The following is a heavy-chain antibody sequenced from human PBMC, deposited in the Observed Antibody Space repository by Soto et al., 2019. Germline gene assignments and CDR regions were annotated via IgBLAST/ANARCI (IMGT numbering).Heavy chain of an antibody. Sequence: QVQLVESGGGVVQPGRSLRLSCAASGFTFSSYGMHWVRQAPGKGLEWVAVISYDGSNKYYADSVKGRFTISRDNSKNTLYLQMNSLSAEDTAVYYCAKDGGRYSKGRYYYYDMDVWGKGTTVTVSS. CDR3: AKDGGRYSKGRYYYYDMDV. CDR1: GFTFSSYG. V-gene: IGHV3-30*18. CDR2: ISYDGSNK. D-gene: IGHD4-4*01. J-gene: IGHJ6*03.